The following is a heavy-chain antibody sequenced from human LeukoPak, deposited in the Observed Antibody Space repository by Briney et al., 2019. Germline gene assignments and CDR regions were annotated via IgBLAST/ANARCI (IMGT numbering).Heavy chain of an antibody. CDR2: IYPGDSDT. Sequence: GESLKISCKGSGHSFTSNWIGWVRQMPGKGLEWMGIIYPGDSDTRYSPSFQGQVTISADKSISTAYLQWSSLKTSDTAMYYCARITMVNYWFDPWGQGTLVTVSS. CDR3: ARITMVNYWFDP. V-gene: IGHV5-51*01. D-gene: IGHD3-10*01. CDR1: GHSFTSNW. J-gene: IGHJ5*02.